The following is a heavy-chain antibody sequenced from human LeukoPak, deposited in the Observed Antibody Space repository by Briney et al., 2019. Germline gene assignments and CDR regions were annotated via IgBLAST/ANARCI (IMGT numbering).Heavy chain of an antibody. CDR1: GFTFSSYA. CDR3: AKRGDSSGPAPDY. D-gene: IGHD6-19*01. V-gene: IGHV3-23*01. CDR2: ISGSGGST. J-gene: IGHJ4*02. Sequence: TGGSLRLSCAASGFTFSSYAMSWVRQAPGKGLEWVSAISGSGGSTYYADSVKGRFTISRDDSKNTLYLQMNSLRAEDTAVYYCAKRGDSSGPAPDYWGQGTLVTVSS.